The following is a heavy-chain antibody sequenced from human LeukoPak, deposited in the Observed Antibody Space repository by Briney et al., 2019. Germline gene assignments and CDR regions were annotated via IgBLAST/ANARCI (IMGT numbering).Heavy chain of an antibody. CDR2: INHSGST. CDR3: ARGSSIAVAIYFDY. D-gene: IGHD6-19*01. CDR1: GGSFSDYW. Sequence: PSETLSLTCAVYGGSFSDYWWTWIRQPPGKGLEWIGEINHSGSTNYNPSLKSRVTISVDTSKNQFSLKLSSVTAADTAVYYCARGSSIAVAIYFDYWGQGTLVTVSS. V-gene: IGHV4-34*01. J-gene: IGHJ4*02.